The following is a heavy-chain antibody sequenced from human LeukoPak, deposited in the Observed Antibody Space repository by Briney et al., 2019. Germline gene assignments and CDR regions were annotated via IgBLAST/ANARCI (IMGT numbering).Heavy chain of an antibody. Sequence: LPGGSLRLSCAASGFTVSSNYMSWVRQAPGKGLEWVSAIYSGGRTYYADSVKGRFTISRDNSKSTVYLQMNSLRPEDTAVYYCARDGTGLGYFDYWGQGTLVTVSS. CDR2: IYSGGRT. CDR1: GFTVSSNY. CDR3: ARDGTGLGYFDY. J-gene: IGHJ4*02. V-gene: IGHV3-66*01. D-gene: IGHD3-16*01.